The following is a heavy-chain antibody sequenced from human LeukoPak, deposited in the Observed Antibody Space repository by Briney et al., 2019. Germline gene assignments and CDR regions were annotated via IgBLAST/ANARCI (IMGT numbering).Heavy chain of an antibody. J-gene: IGHJ4*02. CDR1: GFTFSSYA. V-gene: IGHV3-23*01. Sequence: TGGSLRLSCAASGFTFSSYAMSWVRQAPGKGLEWVSAISGSGGSTYYADSVEGRFTISRDNSKNTLYLQMNSLRAEDTAVYYCAKDQRELDYFDYWGQGTLVTVSS. D-gene: IGHD1-26*01. CDR3: AKDQRELDYFDY. CDR2: ISGSGGST.